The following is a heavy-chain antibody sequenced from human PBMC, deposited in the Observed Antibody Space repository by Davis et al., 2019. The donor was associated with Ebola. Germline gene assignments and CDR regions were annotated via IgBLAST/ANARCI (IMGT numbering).Heavy chain of an antibody. D-gene: IGHD3-3*01. CDR1: GGSFRGYY. J-gene: IGHJ5*02. CDR3: ARSQIFAVDP. Sequence: SETLSLTCAVYGGSFRGYYWSWIRQPPGKGLEWIGEINHSGSTNYNPSLKSRVTISVDTSKNQFSLKLSSVTAADTAVYYCARSQIFAVDPWGQGTLVTVSS. V-gene: IGHV4-34*01. CDR2: INHSGST.